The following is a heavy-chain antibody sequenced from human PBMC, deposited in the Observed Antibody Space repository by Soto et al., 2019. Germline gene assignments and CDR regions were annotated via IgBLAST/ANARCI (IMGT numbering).Heavy chain of an antibody. CDR2: ISSSGSTI. V-gene: IGHV3-48*03. Sequence: PGGSLRLSCAASGFTFSSYEMNWVRQAPGKGLEWVSYISSSGSTIYYADSVKGRFTISRDNAKNSLYLQMNSLRAEDTAAYYCARRGQQLIRSHFDYWGQGTLVTVSS. J-gene: IGHJ4*02. D-gene: IGHD6-13*01. CDR3: ARRGQQLIRSHFDY. CDR1: GFTFSSYE.